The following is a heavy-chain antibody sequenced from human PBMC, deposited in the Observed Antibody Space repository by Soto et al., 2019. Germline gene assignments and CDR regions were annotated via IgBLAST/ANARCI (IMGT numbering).Heavy chain of an antibody. J-gene: IGHJ6*02. CDR3: AMESTTFGLDV. D-gene: IGHD1-26*01. V-gene: IGHV4-59*01. CDR2: ISDSGSA. Sequence: PSETLSLTCSFSGGSLNNYYWALIRQPPGKGLEWIGSISDSGSAKYNPSLKSRVTISLDTSRKQFALRVNSVTAADTAVYYCAMESTTFGLDVWGQGTTVTFSS. CDR1: GGSLNNYY.